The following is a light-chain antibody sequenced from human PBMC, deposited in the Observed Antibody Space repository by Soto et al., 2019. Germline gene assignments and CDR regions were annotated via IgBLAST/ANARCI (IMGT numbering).Light chain of an antibody. V-gene: IGKV3D-15*01. Sequence: IVLTKSPATLSVCPVERATVCFRASQSVSSNLAWHQQRPGQAPRLLIYGASTRATGVPARFSGGGSGTDFTLTISSLEPEDFAVYYCQQRNNWPLTFGGGTKVDIK. CDR2: GAS. CDR1: QSVSSN. CDR3: QQRNNWPLT. J-gene: IGKJ4*02.